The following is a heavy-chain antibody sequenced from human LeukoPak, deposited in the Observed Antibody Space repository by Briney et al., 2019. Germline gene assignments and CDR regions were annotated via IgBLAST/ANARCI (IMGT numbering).Heavy chain of an antibody. CDR3: ASGYNSSWYYFDY. CDR1: GGSFSGYY. J-gene: IGHJ4*02. V-gene: IGHV4-34*01. Sequence: SETLSLTCAVYGGSFSGYYWSWIRQPPGKGLEWIGEINHSGSTNYNPSLKSRVTISVDTSKNQFSLKLSSVTAADTAVYYCASGYNSSWYYFDYWGQGTLVTVSS. D-gene: IGHD6-13*01. CDR2: INHSGST.